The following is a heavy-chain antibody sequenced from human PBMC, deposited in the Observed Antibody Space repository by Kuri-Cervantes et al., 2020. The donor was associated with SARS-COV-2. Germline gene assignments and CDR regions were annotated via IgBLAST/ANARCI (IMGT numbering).Heavy chain of an antibody. CDR2: ISYDGSNK. CDR1: GFTFSTYA. Sequence: GGSLRLSCVASGFTFSTYAIHWVRQAPGKGLEWVAVISYDGSNKFYADSVEGRFTISRDNSKNTLYLQMNSPRAEDTAVYYCTREMAGDYYYMDVWGKGTTVTVSS. J-gene: IGHJ6*03. CDR3: TREMAGDYYYMDV. D-gene: IGHD5-24*01. V-gene: IGHV3-30-3*01.